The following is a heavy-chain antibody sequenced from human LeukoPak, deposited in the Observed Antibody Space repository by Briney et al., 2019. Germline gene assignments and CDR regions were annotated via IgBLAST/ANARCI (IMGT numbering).Heavy chain of an antibody. CDR2: ISSSSSYI. Sequence: GGSLRLSCAASGFTFSSYSMNWFGQAPGRGLEWVSSISSSSSYIYYADSVKGRFTISRDNAKNTLYLQMNSLRVEDTAVYYCAKDQYDYFRGEFDYWGQGTLVTVSS. V-gene: IGHV3-21*01. CDR3: AKDQYDYFRGEFDY. CDR1: GFTFSSYS. D-gene: IGHD3-16*01. J-gene: IGHJ4*02.